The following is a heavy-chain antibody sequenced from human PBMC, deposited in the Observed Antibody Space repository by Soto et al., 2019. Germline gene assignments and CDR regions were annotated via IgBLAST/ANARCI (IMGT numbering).Heavy chain of an antibody. CDR1: GYTFTSYG. CDR3: ASPTDSSGWYHDFDI. J-gene: IGHJ3*02. V-gene: IGHV1-18*01. CDR2: ISAYNGNT. Sequence: GASVKVSCKASGYTFTSYGISWVRQAPGQGLEWMGWISAYNGNTNYAQKLQGRVTMTTDTSTSTAYMELRSLRSDDTAVYYCASPTDSSGWYHDFDIWGQGTMVTVSS. D-gene: IGHD6-19*01.